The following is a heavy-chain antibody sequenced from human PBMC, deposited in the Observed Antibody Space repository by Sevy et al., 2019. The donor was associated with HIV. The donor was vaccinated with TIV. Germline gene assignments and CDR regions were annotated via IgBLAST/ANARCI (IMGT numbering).Heavy chain of an antibody. CDR3: ARAGVPARPDYFDY. CDR1: GDSVSSNSAA. Sequence: KQSQTLSLTCAISGDSVSSNSAAWNWIRQSPSRGLEWLGRTYYRSKWYNDYAVSVKSRITINPDTSKNQFSLHLNSVTPEDTAVYYCARAGVPARPDYFDYWGQGTLVTVSS. CDR2: TYYRSKWYN. D-gene: IGHD6-6*01. V-gene: IGHV6-1*01. J-gene: IGHJ4*02.